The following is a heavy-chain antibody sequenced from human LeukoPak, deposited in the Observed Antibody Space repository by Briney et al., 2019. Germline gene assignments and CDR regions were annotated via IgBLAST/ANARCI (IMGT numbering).Heavy chain of an antibody. Sequence: SSETLSLTCSVSGSSITSEYYWGWIRQAPAKGLEWVGTIYHSGSTDYNPALRSRVTISVDTSRNHFSLKLTSVTAADTAVYFCARASSGTFLFGPLDYWGQGNLVTVSS. CDR1: GSSITSEYY. CDR2: IYHSGST. CDR3: ARASSGTFLFGPLDY. V-gene: IGHV4-38-2*02. D-gene: IGHD1-26*01. J-gene: IGHJ4*02.